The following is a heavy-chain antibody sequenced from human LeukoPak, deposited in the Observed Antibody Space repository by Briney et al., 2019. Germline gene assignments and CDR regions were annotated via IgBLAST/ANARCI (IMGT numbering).Heavy chain of an antibody. V-gene: IGHV3-43D*03. D-gene: IGHD3-9*01. CDR3: ARGLGVLRYFDRAFDI. CDR1: GFTFDDYA. J-gene: IGHJ3*02. Sequence: GGSLRLSCAASGFTFDDYAMHWVRQAPGKGLEWVSLISWDGGSTYYADSVKGRFTISRDNAKNSLYLQMNSLRAEDTAVYYCARGLGVLRYFDRAFDIWGQGTMVTVSS. CDR2: ISWDGGST.